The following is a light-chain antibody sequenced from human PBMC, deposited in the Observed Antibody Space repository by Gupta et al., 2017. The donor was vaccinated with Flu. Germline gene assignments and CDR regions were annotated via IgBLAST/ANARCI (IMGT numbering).Light chain of an antibody. CDR1: QSLVYSDGNTL. V-gene: IGKV2-30*01. Sequence: GVITQAPLSLLGALGQPASISCRSSQSLVYSDGNTLLNWFQQRPGQSPRRLIYLVSQRDSGVPDRFSGSGSGTDFTLKISRVEAEDVGVYFCMQGAHWPWAFGQGTKVEIK. CDR2: LVS. J-gene: IGKJ1*01. CDR3: MQGAHWPWA.